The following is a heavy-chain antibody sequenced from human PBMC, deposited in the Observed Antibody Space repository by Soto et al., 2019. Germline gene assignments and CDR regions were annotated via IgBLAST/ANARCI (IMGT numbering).Heavy chain of an antibody. CDR2: IDPSDSYT. D-gene: IGHD3-9*01. V-gene: IGHV5-10-1*01. CDR3: ARHFDALDWFDP. Sequence: PGESLKISCKGSGYSFTSYWISWVRQMPGKGLEWMGRIDPSDSYTNYSPSFQGHVTISADKSISTAYLQWSSLKASDTAMYYCARHFDALDWFDPWGQGTLVTAPQ. J-gene: IGHJ5*02. CDR1: GYSFTSYW.